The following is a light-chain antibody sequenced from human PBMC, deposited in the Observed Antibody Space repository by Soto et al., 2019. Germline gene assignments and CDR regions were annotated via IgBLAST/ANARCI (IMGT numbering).Light chain of an antibody. Sequence: IESLESRSTLSTSVGDRVTITCLASQRISSWLAWFQQKPGKAPKLLMYDASSLESGVPSRFSGSGSGTEFTLTISSLQPDDFATYYCQQYGTYLWTFGQGTKVDIK. CDR2: DAS. V-gene: IGKV1-5*01. CDR3: QQYGTYLWT. J-gene: IGKJ1*01. CDR1: QRISSW.